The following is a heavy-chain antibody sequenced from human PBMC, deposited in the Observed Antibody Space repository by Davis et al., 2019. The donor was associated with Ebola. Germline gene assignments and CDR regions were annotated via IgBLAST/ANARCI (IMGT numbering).Heavy chain of an antibody. CDR1: GGTFSSYA. V-gene: IGHV1-69*06. D-gene: IGHD2-15*01. J-gene: IGHJ5*02. CDR3: ARDDCSGGSCYKGSRWFDP. Sequence: SVKVSCKASGGTFSSYAISWVRQAPGQGLEWMGGIIPIFGTANYAQKFQGRVTITADKSTSTAYMELSSLRSEDTAVYYCARDDCSGGSCYKGSRWFDPWGQGTLFTVSS. CDR2: IIPIFGTA.